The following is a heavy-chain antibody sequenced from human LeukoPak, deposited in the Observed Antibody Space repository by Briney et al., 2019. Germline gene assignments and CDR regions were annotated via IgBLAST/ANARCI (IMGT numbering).Heavy chain of an antibody. V-gene: IGHV5-51*01. CDR1: GYTFGTSW. CDR2: IHPVDSDT. J-gene: IGHJ6*03. D-gene: IGHD3-10*01. Sequence: GESVRISCKASGYTFGTSWIAWVRQMPGKGLELMGVIHPVDSDTRYSPSFEGQVTISTDRSVNTAFLHWSSLKASDTAMYYCTRPTYYYHSSGPNYYMDVWGTGTPVIVSS. CDR3: TRPTYYYHSSGPNYYMDV.